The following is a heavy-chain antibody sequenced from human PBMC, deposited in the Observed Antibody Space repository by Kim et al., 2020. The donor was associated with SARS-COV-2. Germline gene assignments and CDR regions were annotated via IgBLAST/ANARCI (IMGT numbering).Heavy chain of an antibody. D-gene: IGHD3-22*01. J-gene: IGHJ3*02. CDR1: GYSFTSYW. V-gene: IGHV5-51*01. Sequence: GESLKISCKGSGYSFTSYWIGWVRQMPGKGLEWMGIIYPGDSDTRYSPSFQGQVTISSDKSISTAYLQWSSLKASDTAMYYCALTPYDSSGYYPQVGGFYAFDIWGQGTMVTVSS. CDR2: IYPGDSDT. CDR3: ALTPYDSSGYYPQVGGFYAFDI.